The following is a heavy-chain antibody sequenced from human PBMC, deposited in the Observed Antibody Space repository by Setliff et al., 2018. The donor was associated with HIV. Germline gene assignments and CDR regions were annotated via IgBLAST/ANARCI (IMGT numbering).Heavy chain of an antibody. V-gene: IGHV4-59*11. CDR2: INYRGNT. Sequence: PSETLSLTCSIFYGSINNHYWTWIRQPPGKGLEWIGYINYRGNTYYNPSVKSRVTISMDTSKNQFSLRLDSVTAADTAVYYCARGQGRFSFGAQLGYYFDYWGQGTLVTVSS. D-gene: IGHD5-18*01. J-gene: IGHJ4*02. CDR3: ARGQGRFSFGAQLGYYFDY. CDR1: YGSINNHY.